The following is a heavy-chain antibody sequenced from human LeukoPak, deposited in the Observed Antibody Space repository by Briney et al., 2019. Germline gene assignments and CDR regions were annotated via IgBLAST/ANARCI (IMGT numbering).Heavy chain of an antibody. CDR1: GGTFSSYA. CDR3: ARQYSGSYYPFDY. D-gene: IGHD1-26*01. V-gene: IGHV1-69*13. J-gene: IGHJ4*02. Sequence: SVKVSCKASGGTFSSYAISWVRQAPGQGLEWMGGIIPIFGTANYAQKFQGRVTITADESTSTAYMGLSSLRSEDTAVYYCARQYSGSYYPFDYWGQGTLVTVSS. CDR2: IIPIFGTA.